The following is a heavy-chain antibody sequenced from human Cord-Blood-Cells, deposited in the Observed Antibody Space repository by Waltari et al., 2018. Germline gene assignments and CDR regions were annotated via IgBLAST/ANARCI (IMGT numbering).Heavy chain of an antibody. V-gene: IGHV4-4*07. CDR3: ARDLGIVVVPAANPNWYFDL. Sequence: QVQLQESGPGLVKPSETLSLTCTVSGGSISSYYWSWIRQPAGQGLEWIGRIYTSGSTNYNPALKSRVTMSVDTSKNQFSLKLSSVTAADTAMYYCARDLGIVVVPAANPNWYFDLWGRGTLVTVSS. J-gene: IGHJ2*01. D-gene: IGHD2-2*01. CDR2: IYTSGST. CDR1: GGSISSYY.